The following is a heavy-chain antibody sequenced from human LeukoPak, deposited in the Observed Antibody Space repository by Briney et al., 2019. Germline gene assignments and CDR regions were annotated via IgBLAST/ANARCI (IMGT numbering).Heavy chain of an antibody. D-gene: IGHD4-17*01. CDR2: ITGSGGGT. V-gene: IGHV3-23*01. J-gene: IGHJ3*02. Sequence: TGGSLRLSCAASGFTFSSYAMSWVRQAPGKGLEWVSAITGSGGGTQYADSVQGRFTISRDNSKNTLYLQMNSLRAEDTAIYYCAKDPNGDYIGTFDIWGQGTMVTVSS. CDR1: GFTFSSYA. CDR3: AKDPNGDYIGTFDI.